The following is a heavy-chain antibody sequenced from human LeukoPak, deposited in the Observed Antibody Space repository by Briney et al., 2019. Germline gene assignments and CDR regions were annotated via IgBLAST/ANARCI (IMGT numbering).Heavy chain of an antibody. Sequence: SETLSLTCTVSGGSISSNSYYWAWIRQPPGKGLEWIGYIYDSGSTNYNPSLKSRVTISVDTSKNQFSLKLSSVTAADTAVYYCARGGSGYDSFYYYGMDVWGQGTTVTVSS. V-gene: IGHV4-61*05. CDR2: IYDSGST. D-gene: IGHD5-12*01. CDR3: ARGGSGYDSFYYYGMDV. J-gene: IGHJ6*02. CDR1: GGSISSNSYY.